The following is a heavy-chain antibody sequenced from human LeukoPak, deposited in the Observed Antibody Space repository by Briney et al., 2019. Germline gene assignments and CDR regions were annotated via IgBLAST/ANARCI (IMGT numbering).Heavy chain of an antibody. D-gene: IGHD4-23*01. J-gene: IGHJ5*02. CDR1: GYTFTSYY. V-gene: IGHV1-46*01. CDR2: INPSGGST. CDR3: AGYGGNKGIDP. Sequence: ASVKVSCKASGYTFTSYYMHWVRQAPGQGLEWMGIINPSGGSTSYAQKFQGRVTMTRDTSTSTVYMELSSLRSEDTAMYYCAGYGGNKGIDPWGQGTLVTVSS.